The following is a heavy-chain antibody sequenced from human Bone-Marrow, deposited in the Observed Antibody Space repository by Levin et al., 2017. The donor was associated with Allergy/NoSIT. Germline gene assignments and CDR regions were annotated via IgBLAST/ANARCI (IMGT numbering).Heavy chain of an antibody. Sequence: TGGSLRLSCAASGFTFDDYAMHWVRQAPGKGLEWVSGISWNSGSIGYADSVKGRFTISRDNAKNSLYLQMNSLRAEDTALYYCAKDIGGDSGYDLDYWGQGTLVTVSS. V-gene: IGHV3-9*01. D-gene: IGHD5-12*01. CDR1: GFTFDDYA. J-gene: IGHJ4*02. CDR3: AKDIGGDSGYDLDY. CDR2: ISWNSGSI.